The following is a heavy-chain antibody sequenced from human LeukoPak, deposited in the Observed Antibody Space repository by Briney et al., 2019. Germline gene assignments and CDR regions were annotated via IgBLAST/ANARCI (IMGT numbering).Heavy chain of an antibody. V-gene: IGHV3-15*01. Sequence: GGSLRLSCAASGFTFNNAWKSWVRQAPGKGLEWVGRIKSKTDGGTTDYAAPVKGRFTISRDDSKNTLYLQMNSLKTEDTAVYYCTSSTMVRGVTIYWYFDLWGRGTLVTVSS. CDR2: IKSKTDGGTT. CDR1: GFTFNNAW. D-gene: IGHD3-10*01. CDR3: TSSTMVRGVTIYWYFDL. J-gene: IGHJ2*01.